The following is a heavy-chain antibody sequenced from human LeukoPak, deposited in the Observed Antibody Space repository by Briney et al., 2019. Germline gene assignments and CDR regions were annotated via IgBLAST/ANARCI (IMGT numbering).Heavy chain of an antibody. CDR1: GFTFSKFW. Sequence: PGGSLRLSCAVSGFTFSKFWMSWVRQAPGRGLEWVANIHPEGNEKYHVESVKGRFTISRDNAKNLLFLQMNGLRVEDTAVYYCARGDDFSGDHWGQGTLATVSP. CDR3: ARGDDFSGDH. D-gene: IGHD1-1*01. V-gene: IGHV3-7*04. CDR2: IHPEGNEK. J-gene: IGHJ4*02.